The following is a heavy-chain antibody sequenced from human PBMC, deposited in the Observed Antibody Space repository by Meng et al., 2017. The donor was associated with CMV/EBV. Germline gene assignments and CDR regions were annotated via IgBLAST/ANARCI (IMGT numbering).Heavy chain of an antibody. Sequence: QVQVVQSVTEVKKPGASVKVSCKASGYTFTGYYMHWVRQAPGQGLEWMGWINPNSGGTNYAQKFQGRVTMTRDTSISTAYMELSRLRSDDTAVYYCARGPLGEYSNYDAPWGQGTLVTVSS. D-gene: IGHD4-11*01. CDR2: INPNSGGT. V-gene: IGHV1-2*02. J-gene: IGHJ5*02. CDR3: ARGPLGEYSNYDAP. CDR1: GYTFTGYY.